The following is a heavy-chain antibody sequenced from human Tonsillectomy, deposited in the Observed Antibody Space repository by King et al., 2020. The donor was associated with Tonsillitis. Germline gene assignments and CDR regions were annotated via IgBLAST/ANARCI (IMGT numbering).Heavy chain of an antibody. D-gene: IGHD1-1*01. Sequence: VQLQESGPGLVKPSQTLSLSCTVSGASISSGGYFWNWIRQHAGKGLESMGYIYYSGGTYYNPSLASRIRISADASSNQFSLKLTSVTAADTAIYYCARGPNWRSCDSWGQGALAT. CDR2: IYYSGGT. CDR3: ARGPNWRSCDS. V-gene: IGHV4-31*03. J-gene: IGHJ4*02. CDR1: GASISSGGYF.